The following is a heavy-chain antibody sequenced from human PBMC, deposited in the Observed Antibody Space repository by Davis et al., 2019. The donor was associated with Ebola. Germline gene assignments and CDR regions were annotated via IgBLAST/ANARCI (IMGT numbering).Heavy chain of an antibody. Sequence: GESLKISCKGSGYSFSRYWTGWVRQMPGTDLEWMGIIYPGDFDTRYSPSFDGEVTMSADRSTNPAYLQWVSLQASDTAMYYFASFGSSSWFGFDYWGQGTLVTVSS. V-gene: IGHV5-51*01. D-gene: IGHD6-13*01. CDR1: GYSFSRYW. CDR3: ASFGSSSWFGFDY. J-gene: IGHJ4*02. CDR2: IYPGDFDT.